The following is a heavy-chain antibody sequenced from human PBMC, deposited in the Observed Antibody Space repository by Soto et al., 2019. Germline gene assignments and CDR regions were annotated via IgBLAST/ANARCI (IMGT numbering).Heavy chain of an antibody. CDR1: GGSISSGGYY. J-gene: IGHJ4*02. V-gene: IGHV4-31*03. Sequence: QVQLQESGPGLVKPSQTLSLTCTVSGGSISSGGYYWSWIRQHPGKGLEWIGYIYYSGSTYYNPSLKNRVTISVDTSKNQCSLTLSSVTAADTAVYYCARTITYCSGGSCYSFYFDYWGEGTLVTVSS. D-gene: IGHD2-15*01. CDR3: ARTITYCSGGSCYSFYFDY. CDR2: IYYSGST.